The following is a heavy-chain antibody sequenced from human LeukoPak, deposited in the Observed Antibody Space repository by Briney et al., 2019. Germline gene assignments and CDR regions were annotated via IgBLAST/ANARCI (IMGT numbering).Heavy chain of an antibody. J-gene: IGHJ4*02. Sequence: GGSLRLSCAASGFTFDDYGMSWVRQAPGKGLEWVSGINWNGGSTGYADSVKGRFTISRDNAKNSLYLQMNSLRAEDTALYYCARGGNYDFWSGYWALDYWGQGTLVTVSS. V-gene: IGHV3-20*04. D-gene: IGHD3-3*01. CDR2: INWNGGST. CDR3: ARGGNYDFWSGYWALDY. CDR1: GFTFDDYG.